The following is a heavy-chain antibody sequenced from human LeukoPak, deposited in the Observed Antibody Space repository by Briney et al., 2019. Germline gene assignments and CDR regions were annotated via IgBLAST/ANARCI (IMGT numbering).Heavy chain of an antibody. CDR3: ARTSYYYDMDV. V-gene: IGHV3-53*04. CDR1: GSSITYNY. CDR2: IDHAGTT. J-gene: IGHJ6*02. Sequence: GGSLRLSCAAPGSSITYNYMTWVRQAPGEGLEWVSLIDHAGTTYYADSLKGRFTISRHTSNNTLFLQMESLRPEDPAVYYCARTSYYYDMDVWGQGTTVIVSS.